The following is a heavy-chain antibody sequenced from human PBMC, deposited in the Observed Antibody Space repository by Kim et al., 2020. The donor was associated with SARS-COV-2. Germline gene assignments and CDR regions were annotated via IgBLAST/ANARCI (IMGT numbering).Heavy chain of an antibody. CDR3: ARGRIYYYGMDV. V-gene: IGHV4-59*09. Sequence: NPSPTSRVTISVEPSKNPFSLKLGSVTAADTAVYYCARGRIYYYGMDVWGQGTTVTVSS. J-gene: IGHJ6*02.